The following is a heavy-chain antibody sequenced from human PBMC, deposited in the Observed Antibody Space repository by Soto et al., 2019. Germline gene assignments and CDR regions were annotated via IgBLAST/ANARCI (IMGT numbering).Heavy chain of an antibody. CDR1: GGTFSSYT. CDR3: ARWLQSVCFDY. Sequence: QVQLVQSGAEVKKPGSSVKVSCKASGGTFSSYTISWVRQAPGQGLEWMGRIIPILGIANYAQKFQGRVTITADKSTSPAYMELSSLRSEDTAVYYCARWLQSVCFDYWGQGTLVTVSS. J-gene: IGHJ4*02. V-gene: IGHV1-69*02. CDR2: IIPILGIA. D-gene: IGHD5-12*01.